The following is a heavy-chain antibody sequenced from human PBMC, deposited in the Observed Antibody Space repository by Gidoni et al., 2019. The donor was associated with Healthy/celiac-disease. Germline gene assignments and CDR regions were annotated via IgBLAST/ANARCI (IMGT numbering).Heavy chain of an antibody. V-gene: IGHV3-23*01. CDR2: ISGSGGST. D-gene: IGHD6-13*01. Sequence: EVQLLASGGGFVQPGGSLRLSCAASGFTFSSYALSWVRQAPGKGLEWVSAISGSGGSTYYADSVKGRFTITRDNSKNTLYLQMNSLRAEDTAVYYCAKESLGQQLGIFDYWGQGTLVTVSS. CDR3: AKESLGQQLGIFDY. CDR1: GFTFSSYA. J-gene: IGHJ4*02.